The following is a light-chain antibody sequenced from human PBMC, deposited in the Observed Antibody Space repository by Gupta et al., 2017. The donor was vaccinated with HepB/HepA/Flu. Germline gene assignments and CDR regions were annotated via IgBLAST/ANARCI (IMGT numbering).Light chain of an antibody. CDR3: RQAAHWGLT. V-gene: IGKV2-30*01. J-gene: IGKJ4*01. CDR2: KVS. Sequence: DVVMTQSPLSLPVTLGQPVSISCRSSQGLVYSDGNTYLNCFHQRPGQSPRCLIYKVSNRDSGIPDRFSGSASGNMYTRSISMVDAEDVGIYYCRQAAHWGLTFGGGTKLEIK. CDR1: QGLVYSDGNTY.